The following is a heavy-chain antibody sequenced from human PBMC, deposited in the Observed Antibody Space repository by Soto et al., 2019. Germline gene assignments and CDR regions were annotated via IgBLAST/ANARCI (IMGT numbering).Heavy chain of an antibody. CDR2: ISGSGGST. CDR3: AREGYGDYGKPFDY. J-gene: IGHJ4*02. CDR1: GFTFSSYA. V-gene: IGHV3-23*01. D-gene: IGHD4-17*01. Sequence: EVQLLESGGGLVQPGGSLRLSCAASGFTFSSYAMSWVRQAPGKGLEWVSAISGSGGSTYYADSVTGRFTISRDNSKNKVYLQIDSLGPEDTAMYYCAREGYGDYGKPFDYWGQGTLITVSS.